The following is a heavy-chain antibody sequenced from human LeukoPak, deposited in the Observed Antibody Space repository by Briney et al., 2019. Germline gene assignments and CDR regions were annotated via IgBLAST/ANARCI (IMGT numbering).Heavy chain of an antibody. D-gene: IGHD3-22*01. V-gene: IGHV1-24*01. CDR2: FDPEDGET. J-gene: IGHJ4*02. Sequence: GASVKVSCTVSGYTLTELSMHWVRQAPGKGLEWMGGFDPEDGETIYAQKFQCRVTMTEDTSTDTAYMELSSLRSEDTAVYYCATDLRGYYDSSGPDFDYWGQGTLVTVSS. CDR3: ATDLRGYYDSSGPDFDY. CDR1: GYTLTELS.